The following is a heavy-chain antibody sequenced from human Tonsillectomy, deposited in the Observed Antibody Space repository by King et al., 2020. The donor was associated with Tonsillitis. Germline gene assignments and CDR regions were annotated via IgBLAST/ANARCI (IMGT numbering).Heavy chain of an antibody. V-gene: IGHV3-15*07. Sequence: DVQLVESGGGLVKPGGSLRLSCAASGFTFSNAWMNWVRQAPGKGLEWVGRIKSKTDDGTADYAAPVKGRFTMSRDDSKNTLYLQMNSLKTEDTAVYYCTTEISSGSHSEDVWGNGTTVTVSS. J-gene: IGHJ6*04. D-gene: IGHD3-22*01. CDR2: IKSKTDDGTA. CDR3: TTEISSGSHSEDV. CDR1: GFTFSNAW.